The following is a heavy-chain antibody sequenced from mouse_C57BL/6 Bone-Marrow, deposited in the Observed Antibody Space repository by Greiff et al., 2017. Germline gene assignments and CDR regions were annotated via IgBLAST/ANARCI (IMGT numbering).Heavy chain of an antibody. CDR2: ILPGSGST. V-gene: IGHV1-9*01. J-gene: IGHJ2*01. CDR3: AREGDNHYFDY. CDR1: GYTFTGYW. Sequence: VQVVESGAELMKPGASVKLSCKATGYTFTGYWIEWVKQRPGHGLEWIGEILPGSGSTNYNEKFKGKATFTVATSSNTAYMQLRILTTEDSAIYSCAREGDNHYFDYWGQGTTLTVSS. D-gene: IGHD3-3*01.